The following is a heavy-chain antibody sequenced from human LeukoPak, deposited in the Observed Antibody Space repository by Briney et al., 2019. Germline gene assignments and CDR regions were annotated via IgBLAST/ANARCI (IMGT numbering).Heavy chain of an antibody. J-gene: IGHJ4*02. CDR3: ARDPGYYDSSGYFPADY. D-gene: IGHD3-22*01. Sequence: PGGSLRLSCAASGFTFSSYAMSRVRQAPGKGLEWVSAISGSGGSTYYADSVKGRFTISRDNSKNTLYLQMNSLRAEDTAVYYCARDPGYYDSSGYFPADYWGQGTLVTVSS. CDR1: GFTFSSYA. CDR2: ISGSGGST. V-gene: IGHV3-23*01.